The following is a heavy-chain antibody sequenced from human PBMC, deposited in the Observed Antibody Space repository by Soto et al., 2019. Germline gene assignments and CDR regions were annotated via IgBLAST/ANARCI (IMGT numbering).Heavy chain of an antibody. CDR1: GDAFASYG. Sequence: ASVEVSCKASGDAFASYGRWWVRQAPGQGLEWMGWISAYNGNTNYAQKLQGRVTMTKDTSTNTAYMELSSLRSEDTAVYYCATDAPRVRGPYYDSSGYYLDYWGQGTLVTVSS. CDR3: ATDAPRVRGPYYDSSGYYLDY. J-gene: IGHJ4*02. CDR2: ISAYNGNT. V-gene: IGHV1-18*01. D-gene: IGHD3-22*01.